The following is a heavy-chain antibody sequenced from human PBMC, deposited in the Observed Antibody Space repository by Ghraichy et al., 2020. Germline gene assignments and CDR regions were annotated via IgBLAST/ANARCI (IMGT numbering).Heavy chain of an antibody. V-gene: IGHV3-23*01. CDR1: GFTFSSYA. D-gene: IGHD6-13*01. CDR3: AKFGSWEGSVY. CDR2: ISGSGGST. J-gene: IGHJ4*02. Sequence: GGSLRLSCAASGFTFSSYAMSWVRQAPGKGLEWVSAISGSGGSTYYADSVKGRFTISRDNSKNTLYLQMNSLGAEDTAVYYCAKFGSWEGSVYWGQGTLVTVSS.